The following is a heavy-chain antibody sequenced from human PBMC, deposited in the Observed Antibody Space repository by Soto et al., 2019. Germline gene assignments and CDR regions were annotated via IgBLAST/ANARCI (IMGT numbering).Heavy chain of an antibody. V-gene: IGHV3-23*01. CDR1: GFMFKNYE. CDR3: PLGSGSYFLVGDH. D-gene: IGHD3-10*01. CDR2: INSRGDRT. J-gene: IGHJ5*02. Sequence: EVQLLDSGGDLRQPGGSLRLSCAASGFMFKNYEMSWVRQAPGKGLERVSAINSRGDRTYYAGPVKGRFTISRDNSKNPLYLTMTTRRAEDSALYLCPLGSGSYFLVGDHWGQGTRVSVPS.